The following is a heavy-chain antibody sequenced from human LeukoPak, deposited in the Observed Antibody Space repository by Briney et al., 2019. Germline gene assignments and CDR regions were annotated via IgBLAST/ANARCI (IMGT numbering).Heavy chain of an antibody. D-gene: IGHD3-22*01. CDR2: IYYSGTT. CDR1: GGSISSSGYY. Sequence: PSETLSLTCTVSGGSISSSGYYWGWIRQPPGTGLEWIGNIYYSGTTYYNPSLKSRVTISVDTSKNQFSPKLSSVTAADTAVYYCARVGSSGYFSGLDYWGQGTLVTVSS. CDR3: ARVGSSGYFSGLDY. J-gene: IGHJ4*02. V-gene: IGHV4-39*07.